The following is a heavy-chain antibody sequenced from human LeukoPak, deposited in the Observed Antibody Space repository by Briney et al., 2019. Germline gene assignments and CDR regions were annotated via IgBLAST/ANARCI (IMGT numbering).Heavy chain of an antibody. J-gene: IGHJ5*02. D-gene: IGHD1-1*01. CDR1: GFTFRSYT. CDR2: ISGSGGST. Sequence: GGSLRLSCAASGFTFRSYTMNWVRQAPGKGLEWVSAISGSGGSTYYADSVKGRFTISRDNSKNTLYLQMNSLRAEDTAVYYCAKAAKRGDRQNWNTRTWGQGTLVTVSS. CDR3: AKAAKRGDRQNWNTRT. V-gene: IGHV3-23*01.